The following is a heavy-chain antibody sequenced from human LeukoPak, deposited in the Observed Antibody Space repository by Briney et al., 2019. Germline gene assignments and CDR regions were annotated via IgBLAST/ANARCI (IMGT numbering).Heavy chain of an antibody. Sequence: ASVKVSCKASGYTCTDYYMHSVRQAPGQGLEWMGWINSNSGDTNYAQNFQGRVTMTRDTSISTAYLELSRLRSDDTAVYYCARESYCSTPSCSHDYWGQGTLVTVSS. CDR2: INSNSGDT. CDR1: GYTCTDYY. CDR3: ARESYCSTPSCSHDY. D-gene: IGHD2-2*01. V-gene: IGHV1-2*02. J-gene: IGHJ4*02.